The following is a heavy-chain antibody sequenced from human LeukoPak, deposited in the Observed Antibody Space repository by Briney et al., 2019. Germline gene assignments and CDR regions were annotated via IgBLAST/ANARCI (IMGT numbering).Heavy chain of an antibody. CDR3: ARAPQLVPDY. CDR1: GFTFSSYA. CDR2: ISYDGSNK. J-gene: IGHJ4*02. V-gene: IGHV3-30-3*01. D-gene: IGHD6-13*01. Sequence: GRSLRLSCAASGFTFSSYAMHWVRQAPGKGLEWVAVISYDGSNKYYADSVKGRFTISRDKSKNTLYLQMNSLRAEDTAVYHCARAPQLVPDYWGQGTLVTVSS.